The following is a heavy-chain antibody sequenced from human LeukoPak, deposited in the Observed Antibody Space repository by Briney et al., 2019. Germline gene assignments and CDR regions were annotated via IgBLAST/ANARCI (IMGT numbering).Heavy chain of an antibody. V-gene: IGHV3-23*01. CDR1: GFTFSSYA. CDR2: ISGSGGST. J-gene: IGHJ4*02. Sequence: GGSLRLSCAASGFTFSSYAMSWVRQAPGKGLEWVSAISGSGGSTYYADSVKGRFTISRDNSKNTLYLQMNSLRAEDTAVYYCAKGGWFGELFYYFDYWGQGTLVTVSS. CDR3: AKGGWFGELFYYFDY. D-gene: IGHD3-10*01.